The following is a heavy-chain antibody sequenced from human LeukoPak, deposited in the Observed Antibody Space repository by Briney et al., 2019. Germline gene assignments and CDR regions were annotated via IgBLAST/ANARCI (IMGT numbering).Heavy chain of an antibody. CDR2: MNPNSGNT. D-gene: IGHD3-22*01. J-gene: IGHJ4*02. Sequence: ASVKVSCKASGYTFTSYDINWVRQATGQGLEWMGWMNPNSGNTGYAQKFQGRITMTRNTSISTAYMELSSLRSEDTAVYHCARGVAARAYYYDSSGYPEDYWGQGTLVTVSS. CDR3: ARGVAARAYYYDSSGYPEDY. V-gene: IGHV1-8*01. CDR1: GYTFTSYD.